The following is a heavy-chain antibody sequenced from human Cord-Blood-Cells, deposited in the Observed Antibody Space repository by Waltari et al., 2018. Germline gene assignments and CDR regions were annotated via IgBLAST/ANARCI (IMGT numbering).Heavy chain of an antibody. CDR1: GGSFSGYY. V-gene: IGHV4-34*01. Sequence: QVQLQQWGAGLLQPSETLSLTCAVYGGSFSGYYWSWIRQPPGKGLEWIGEINHSGSTNYNPSLKSRVTISVDTSKNQFSLKLSSVTAADTAVYYCARIAYCGGDCYSRHAFDIWGQGTMVTVSS. CDR2: INHSGST. J-gene: IGHJ3*02. CDR3: ARIAYCGGDCYSRHAFDI. D-gene: IGHD2-21*01.